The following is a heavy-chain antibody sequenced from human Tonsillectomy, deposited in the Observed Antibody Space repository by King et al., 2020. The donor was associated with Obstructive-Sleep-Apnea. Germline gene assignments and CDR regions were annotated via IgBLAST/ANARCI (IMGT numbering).Heavy chain of an antibody. CDR1: GVTFTSYN. J-gene: IGHJ4*02. Sequence: QLVQSGGGLVQPGGSLRLSCAASGVTFTSYNMNWVRQAPGKGLEWVSSFSSSSSSIYYADSVKGRFTISRDNAKNSLFLQMNSLRAEDTAVYYCARDEAPYGSSWYLYYWGQGTLVTVSS. CDR3: ARDEAPYGSSWYLYY. D-gene: IGHD6-13*01. V-gene: IGHV3-48*04. CDR2: FSSSSSSI.